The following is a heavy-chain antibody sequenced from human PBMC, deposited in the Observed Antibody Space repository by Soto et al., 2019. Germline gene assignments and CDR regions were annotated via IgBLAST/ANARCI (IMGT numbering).Heavy chain of an antibody. D-gene: IGHD1-7*01. CDR2: MSGSSSTT. CDR3: AKNQERELPRVIDF. J-gene: IGHJ4*02. V-gene: IGHV3-23*01. Sequence: EGSLRLSCAPSGLTFSNYAMSWVRQAPGGGLEWVSSMSGSSSTTYYADSVRGRFTISRDRSNNTLYLQMSSLRAEDTALYYCAKNQERELPRVIDFWGQGTLVTVSS. CDR1: GLTFSNYA.